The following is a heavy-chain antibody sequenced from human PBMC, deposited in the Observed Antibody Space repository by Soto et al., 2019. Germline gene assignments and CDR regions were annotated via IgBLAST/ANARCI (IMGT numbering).Heavy chain of an antibody. Sequence: QVQLVQSGAELKKPGSSVKVSCEASGGSFSKKAISWLRQAPGQGLEWMGGINTKFGATNYAPKFQGRITITADESTNTVYMTLSTLTFEDTAVYYCARGASSGFESWYFDLWGRGTLVSVSS. J-gene: IGHJ2*01. CDR2: INTKFGAT. V-gene: IGHV1-69*01. CDR1: GGSFSKKA. D-gene: IGHD5-12*01. CDR3: ARGASSGFESWYFDL.